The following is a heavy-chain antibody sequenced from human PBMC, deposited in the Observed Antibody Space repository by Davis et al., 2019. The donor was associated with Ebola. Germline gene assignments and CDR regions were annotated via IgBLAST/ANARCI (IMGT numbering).Heavy chain of an antibody. CDR2: ISAYNGNT. CDR3: ARASLCGGDCYPDY. Sequence: AASVKVSCKASGYTFTSYGISWVRQAPGQGLEWMGWISAYNGNTNYAQKLQGRVTMTTDTSTSTAYMELRSLRSDDTAVYYCARASLCGGDCYPDYWGQGTLVTVSS. V-gene: IGHV1-18*01. CDR1: GYTFTSYG. D-gene: IGHD2-21*02. J-gene: IGHJ4*02.